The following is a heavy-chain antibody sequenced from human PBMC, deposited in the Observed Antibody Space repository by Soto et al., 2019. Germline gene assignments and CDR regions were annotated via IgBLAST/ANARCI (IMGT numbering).Heavy chain of an antibody. CDR3: AAELGFGKLSVV. Sequence: QVQVVQSGVEVRRPGSSVKVSCKASGDTFKNCVISWVRQAPGQGLEWMGGIIPLFGTTDFAQRFQGRLTITTDESTTTASMELSRLRSEDTATYYCAAELGFGKLSVVWGQGTMVIVSS. J-gene: IGHJ6*02. CDR2: IIPLFGTT. D-gene: IGHD3-10*01. V-gene: IGHV1-69*01. CDR1: GDTFKNCV.